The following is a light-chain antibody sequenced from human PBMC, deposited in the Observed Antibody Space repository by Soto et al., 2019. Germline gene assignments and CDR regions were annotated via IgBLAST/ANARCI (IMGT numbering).Light chain of an antibody. Sequence: QSVLTQPASVSGSPGQSITISCTGTSSDVGGYNYLSWYQQHPGKAPKLMIYEVSNRPSGVSNRFSGSKSGNTASLTISGLQAEDEADYYCSSFTSINTWVFGGGTKLTVL. CDR2: EVS. CDR1: SSDVGGYNY. V-gene: IGLV2-14*01. CDR3: SSFTSINTWV. J-gene: IGLJ3*02.